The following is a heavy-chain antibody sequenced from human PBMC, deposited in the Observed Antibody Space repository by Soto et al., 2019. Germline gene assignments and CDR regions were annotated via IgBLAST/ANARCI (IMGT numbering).Heavy chain of an antibody. V-gene: IGHV3-30*18. D-gene: IGHD1-26*01. CDR1: GFSFSSYG. CDR2: ISYDGSNE. J-gene: IGHJ4*02. Sequence: VQLVESGGGVVQPGRSLRLSCAASGFSFSSYGLHWVRQAPGKGLEWVAAISYDGSNEYYADSVKGRFTISRDNSKNTLYLQMNSLRAEDTAVYYCAKATYSGSYFSDYWGQGTLVTVSS. CDR3: AKATYSGSYFSDY.